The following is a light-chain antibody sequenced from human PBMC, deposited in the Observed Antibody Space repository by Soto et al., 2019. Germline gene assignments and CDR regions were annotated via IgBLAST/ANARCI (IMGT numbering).Light chain of an antibody. CDR3: QQRHMWPIT. V-gene: IGKV3-11*01. CDR1: ESVSSN. Sequence: EIVLTQSPATLSVSPGDRATLSCRASESVSSNVAWYQQKPGQTPRLLIYDAYNRATGIPPRFSGSGSGTDFTLTISSLEPEDSAVYYCQQRHMWPITFGQGTRLEIK. J-gene: IGKJ5*01. CDR2: DAY.